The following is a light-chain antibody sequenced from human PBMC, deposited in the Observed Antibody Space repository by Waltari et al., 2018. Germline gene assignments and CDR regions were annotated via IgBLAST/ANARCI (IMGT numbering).Light chain of an antibody. Sequence: AIQVTQSPSSFSASIGDSVTITCRASPDLSSYLAWYQQRPGTAPKLLIYAASTLQSGVPSRFSGSGSGTEFTLTVNGLQSEDFATYYCQQYYSYPRTFGQGTKLEIK. J-gene: IGKJ2*01. V-gene: IGKV1-8*01. CDR3: QQYYSYPRT. CDR1: PDLSSY. CDR2: AAS.